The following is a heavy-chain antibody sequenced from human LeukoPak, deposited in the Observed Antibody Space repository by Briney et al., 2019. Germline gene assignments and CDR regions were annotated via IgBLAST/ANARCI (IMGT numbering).Heavy chain of an antibody. Sequence: GGSLRLSCAASGFTFDDYAMHWVRQAPGKGLEWVSGISWNSSSIGYADSVKGRFTISRDNAKNSLYLQMNSLRTEDTALYYCAKDMGSIVGAPGSWGQGTLVTVSP. D-gene: IGHD1-26*01. V-gene: IGHV3-9*01. CDR3: AKDMGSIVGAPGS. CDR1: GFTFDDYA. J-gene: IGHJ5*02. CDR2: ISWNSSSI.